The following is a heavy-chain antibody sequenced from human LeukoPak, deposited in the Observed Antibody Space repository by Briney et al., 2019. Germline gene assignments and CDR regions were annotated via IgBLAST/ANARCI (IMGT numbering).Heavy chain of an antibody. CDR2: ISSSSSYI. CDR3: ARYSSIAARPDY. Sequence: PGGSLRLSCAASGFTFSSYSMNWVRQAPGKGVEWVSSISSSSSYIYYADSVKGRFTISRDNAKNSLYLQMNSLRAEDTAVYYCARYSSIAARPDYWGQGTLVTVSS. J-gene: IGHJ4*02. V-gene: IGHV3-21*01. D-gene: IGHD6-6*01. CDR1: GFTFSSYS.